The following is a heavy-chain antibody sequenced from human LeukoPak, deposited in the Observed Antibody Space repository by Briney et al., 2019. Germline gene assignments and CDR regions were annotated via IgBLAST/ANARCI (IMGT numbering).Heavy chain of an antibody. V-gene: IGHV4-59*08. CDR2: IYYSGST. CDR3: ARSYGDYPWGFDY. J-gene: IGHJ4*02. Sequence: PSETLSLTCTVSGGSISSYYWSWIRQPPGKGLEWIGYIYYSGSTNYNPSLKSRVTISVDTSKNQFSLKLSSVTAADTAVYYCARSYGDYPWGFDYWGQGTLVTVSS. D-gene: IGHD4-17*01. CDR1: GGSISSYY.